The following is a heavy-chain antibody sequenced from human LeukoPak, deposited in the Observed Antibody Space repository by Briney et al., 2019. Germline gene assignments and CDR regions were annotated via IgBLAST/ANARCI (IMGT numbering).Heavy chain of an antibody. CDR3: ARGPVAPRILGFDY. J-gene: IGHJ4*02. CDR1: GGAFSSYA. Sequence: SVKVSCKASGGAFSSYAISWVRQAPGQGLEWMGRIIPILGIANYAQKFQGRVTITADKSTSTAYMELSSLRSEDTAVYYCARGPVAPRILGFDYWGQGTLVTVSS. D-gene: IGHD6-19*01. V-gene: IGHV1-69*04. CDR2: IIPILGIA.